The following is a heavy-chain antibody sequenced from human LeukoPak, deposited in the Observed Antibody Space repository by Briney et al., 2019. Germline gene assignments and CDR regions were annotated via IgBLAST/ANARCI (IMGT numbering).Heavy chain of an antibody. CDR2: ISYDGSNK. CDR1: GFTFSSYA. D-gene: IGHD3-22*01. CDR3: ARLGTTRITMIADVP. V-gene: IGHV3-30-3*01. J-gene: IGHJ5*02. Sequence: PGRSLRLSCGASGFTFSSYAMHWVRQAPGKGLEWVAVISYDGSNKYYADSVKGRFTISRDNSKSTLYLQMNSLRAEDTAVFYCARLGTTRITMIADVPWGQGTLVTVSS.